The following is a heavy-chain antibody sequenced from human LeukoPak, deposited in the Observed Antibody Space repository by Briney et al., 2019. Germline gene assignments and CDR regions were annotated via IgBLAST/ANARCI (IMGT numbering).Heavy chain of an antibody. J-gene: IGHJ4*02. CDR3: ARGRWEPWD. D-gene: IGHD1-26*01. CDR1: GGSISSSSYY. CDR2: IYYSGST. V-gene: IGHV4-39*01. Sequence: SETLSLTCTVSGGSISSSSYYWGWIRQPPGKGLEWIGSIYYSGSTYYNPSLKSRVTISVDTSKNQFSLKLSSVTAADTAVYYCARGRWEPWDWGQGTLVTVSS.